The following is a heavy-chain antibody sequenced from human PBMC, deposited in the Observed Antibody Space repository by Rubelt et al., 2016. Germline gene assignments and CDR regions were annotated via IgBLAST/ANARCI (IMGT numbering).Heavy chain of an antibody. CDR2: INRSGST. D-gene: IGHD1-26*01. CDR1: GGSFSGHY. Sequence: QVQLQQWGAGLLKPSETLSLTCPVYGGSFSGHYWSWIRQPPGKGLAWIGEINRSGSTNYNPSLKSRRTMSLDTSKNLFFLRLSSVTAADTAVYYCARGSGSYYGVPYFDYWGQGTLVTVSS. J-gene: IGHJ4*02. V-gene: IGHV4-34*02. CDR3: ARGSGSYYGVPYFDY.